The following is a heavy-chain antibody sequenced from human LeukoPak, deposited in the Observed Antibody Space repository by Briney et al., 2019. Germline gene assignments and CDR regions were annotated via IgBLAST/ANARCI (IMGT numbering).Heavy chain of an antibody. CDR3: AREQFDSSGSENNWFDP. CDR1: GGTFSSYA. CDR2: IIPIFGTA. Sequence: SVKVSCKASGGTFSSYAISWVRQAPGQGLEWMGGIIPIFGTANYAQKFQGRVTITADESTSTAYMELSSLRSEDTAVYYCAREQFDSSGSENNWFDPWGQGTLVTVSS. V-gene: IGHV1-69*01. D-gene: IGHD3-22*01. J-gene: IGHJ5*02.